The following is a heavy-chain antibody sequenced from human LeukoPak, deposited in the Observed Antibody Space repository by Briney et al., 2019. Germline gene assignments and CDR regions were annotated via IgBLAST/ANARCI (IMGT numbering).Heavy chain of an antibody. V-gene: IGHV4-59*12. J-gene: IGHJ4*02. D-gene: IGHD3-22*01. CDR1: GGSISSYY. CDR3: ARDDPHYDSSGYYGVFDY. CDR2: IYYSGST. Sequence: SETLSLTCTVSGGSISSYYWSWIRQPPGKGLEWIGYIYYSGSTNYNPSLKSRVTMSVDTSKNQFSLKLSSVTAADTAVYYCARDDPHYDSSGYYGVFDYWGQGTLVTVSS.